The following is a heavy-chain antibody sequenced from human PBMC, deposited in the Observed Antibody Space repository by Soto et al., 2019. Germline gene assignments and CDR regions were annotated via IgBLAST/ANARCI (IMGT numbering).Heavy chain of an antibody. Sequence: GGSLRLSCAASGFTFSSYVMHWVRQAPGKGLEWVAVISYDGSNKYYADSVKGRFTISRDNSKNTLYLQMNSLRAEDTAVYYCARHPERIAQIGWFDPWGQGTLVTVSS. J-gene: IGHJ5*02. CDR1: GFTFSSYV. CDR2: ISYDGSNK. CDR3: ARHPERIAQIGWFDP. V-gene: IGHV3-30*03. D-gene: IGHD6-13*01.